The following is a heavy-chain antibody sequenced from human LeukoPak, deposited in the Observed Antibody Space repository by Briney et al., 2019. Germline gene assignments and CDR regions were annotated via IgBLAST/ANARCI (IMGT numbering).Heavy chain of an antibody. J-gene: IGHJ4*02. CDR3: ARGAYDSSGYYPDY. CDR1: GFTFDDYG. D-gene: IGHD3-22*01. CDR2: INWNGGST. Sequence: GGSLRLSCAASGFTFDDYGMSWVRQAPGKGLEWVSGINWNGGSTGYADSVKGRFTISRDNAKNSLYLQMNSLRAEDTALYHCARGAYDSSGYYPDYWGQGTLVTVSS. V-gene: IGHV3-20*01.